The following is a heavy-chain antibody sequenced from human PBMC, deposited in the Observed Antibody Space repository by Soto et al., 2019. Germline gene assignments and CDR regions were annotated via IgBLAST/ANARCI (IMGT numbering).Heavy chain of an antibody. D-gene: IGHD2-15*01. CDR3: ARDGGSFGY. J-gene: IGHJ4*02. V-gene: IGHV3-30-3*01. Sequence: QVQLVESGGGVVQPGRSLRLSCAASGFTFSSYAMHWVRQAPGKGLEWVAVISYDGSNKYYADSVKGRFTISRDNSKNTLYLQMNSLRAEDTAVYYGARDGGSFGYWGQGTLVTVSS. CDR1: GFTFSSYA. CDR2: ISYDGSNK.